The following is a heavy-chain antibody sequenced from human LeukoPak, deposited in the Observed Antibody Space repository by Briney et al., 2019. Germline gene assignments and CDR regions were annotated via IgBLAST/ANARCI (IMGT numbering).Heavy chain of an antibody. Sequence: PSETLSLTCADSGGSISSSNWWSWVRQPPGKGLEWIGEIYHSGSTNYNPSLKSRVTISVDKSKNQFSLKLSSVTAADTAVYYCARAPASIAAAGTEFWFDPWGQGTLVTVSS. CDR2: IYHSGST. V-gene: IGHV4-4*02. CDR1: GGSISSSNW. J-gene: IGHJ5*02. D-gene: IGHD6-13*01. CDR3: ARAPASIAAAGTEFWFDP.